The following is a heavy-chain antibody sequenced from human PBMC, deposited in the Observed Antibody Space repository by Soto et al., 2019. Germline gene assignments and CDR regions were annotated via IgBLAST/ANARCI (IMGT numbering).Heavy chain of an antibody. V-gene: IGHV3-15*07. CDR1: GVHVSKAW. CDR3: ASRMVCGY. D-gene: IGHD2-8*01. J-gene: IGHJ4*02. Sequence: GALRISCAAPGVHVSKAWMNWVRQAPGKGLEWVGRIKSRTDGGTTDFAAPVKGRFTISRDDSKNTLFLQMNSLKIEDTAVYYCASRMVCGYWGKGTLVPVSS. CDR2: IKSRTDGGTT.